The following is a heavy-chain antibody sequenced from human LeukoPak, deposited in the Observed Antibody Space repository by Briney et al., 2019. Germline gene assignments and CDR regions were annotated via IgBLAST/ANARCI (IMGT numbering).Heavy chain of an antibody. V-gene: IGHV4-59*08. CDR1: GGSISSYY. J-gene: IGHJ4*02. CDR3: ARQRGNFAWLLLFDY. D-gene: IGHD3-9*01. CDR2: IYYSGST. Sequence: SETLSLTCTVSGGSISSYYWSWIRQPPGKGLEWIWYIYYSGSTNYNPSLKSRVTISVDTSKNQFSLKLSSVTAADTAVYYCARQRGNFAWLLLFDYWGQGTLVTVSS.